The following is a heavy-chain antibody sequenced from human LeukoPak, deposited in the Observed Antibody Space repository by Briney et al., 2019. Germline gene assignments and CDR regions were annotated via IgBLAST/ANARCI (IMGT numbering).Heavy chain of an antibody. Sequence: GGSLRLSCAASGFTFSSHFMFWVRQAPGKGLEWVSGISGSGGDTFYADSVRGQFTTSRDNSMNTLYLQMSSLGAEYTAVYYCARTPPHDDGGYSNPYWGQGTLVTVSS. CDR3: ARTPPHDDGGYSNPY. V-gene: IGHV3-23*01. CDR2: ISGSGGDT. J-gene: IGHJ4*02. CDR1: GFTFSSHF. D-gene: IGHD3-22*01.